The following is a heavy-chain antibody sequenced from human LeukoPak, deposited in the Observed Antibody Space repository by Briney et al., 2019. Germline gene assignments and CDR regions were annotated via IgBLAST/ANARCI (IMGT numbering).Heavy chain of an antibody. D-gene: IGHD6-13*01. V-gene: IGHV1-69*05. J-gene: IGHJ6*02. Sequence: SVKVSCKASGGTFSSYAISWVRQAPGQGLEWMGGIIPIFGTANYAQKFQGRVTMTRNTSISTAYMELSSLRSEDTAVYYCARGLAAPYYYYYGMDVWGQGTTVTVSS. CDR3: ARGLAAPYYYYYGMDV. CDR2: IIPIFGTA. CDR1: GGTFSSYA.